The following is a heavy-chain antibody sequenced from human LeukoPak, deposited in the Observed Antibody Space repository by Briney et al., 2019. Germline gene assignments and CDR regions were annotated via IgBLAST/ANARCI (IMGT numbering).Heavy chain of an antibody. V-gene: IGHV4-38-2*02. Sequence: SETLSLTCTVSGYSISSGYSWGWIRQPPGKGLEWIGSIYHSGSTYSNPSLKSRVTISVDTSKNQFSLKLSSVTAADTAVYYCARAPRYSSSWYDYWGQGTLVTVSS. CDR3: ARAPRYSSSWYDY. CDR2: IYHSGST. CDR1: GYSISSGYS. J-gene: IGHJ4*02. D-gene: IGHD6-13*01.